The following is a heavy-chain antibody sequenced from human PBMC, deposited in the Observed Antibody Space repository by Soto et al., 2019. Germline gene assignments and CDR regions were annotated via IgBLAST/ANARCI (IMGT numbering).Heavy chain of an antibody. CDR3: ARHGVEYSSSTHFDY. CDR2: IYYSGST. J-gene: IGHJ4*02. CDR1: GGSISSSSYY. V-gene: IGHV4-39*01. Sequence: SETLSLTCTVSGGSISSSSYYWGWIRQPPGKGLEWIGSIYYSGSTYYNPSLKSRVTISVDTSKNQFSLKLSSVTAADTAVYYCARHGVEYSSSTHFDYWGQGTLVTVSS. D-gene: IGHD6-6*01.